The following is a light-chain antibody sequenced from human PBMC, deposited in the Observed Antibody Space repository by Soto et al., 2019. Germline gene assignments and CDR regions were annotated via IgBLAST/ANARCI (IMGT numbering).Light chain of an antibody. CDR2: DAS. Sequence: DIQMTQSPSALSASVGDRVTVTCRASQSITTWMAWYQQRPGKAPKLLIYDASSLAAGVPSRFSGGGSGTEFTLTITSLQPDDFATYYCQQYDTYWTFGQGTKVDIK. CDR3: QQYDTYWT. V-gene: IGKV1-5*01. J-gene: IGKJ1*01. CDR1: QSITTW.